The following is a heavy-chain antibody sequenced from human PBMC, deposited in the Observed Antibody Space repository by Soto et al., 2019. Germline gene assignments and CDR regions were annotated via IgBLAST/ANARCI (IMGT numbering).Heavy chain of an antibody. Sequence: QAQLQQWGAGLLKPSETLSLTCDVYGEAFSGNYWSWLRQPQGRGLECIEEIKVLGITNNVPNLSPPGEGIELIREINPSGSTNSRPSLKSRATISADTSKNQVYLKLSSAMPADTSVYYCARGRDGGGASWGQGTLVTVSS. V-gene: IGHV4-34*04. J-gene: IGHJ5*02. CDR3: ADTSKNQVYLKLSSAMPADTSVYYCARGRDGGGAS. CDR1: GEAFSGNY. CDR2: IKVLGIT. D-gene: IGHD1-26*01.